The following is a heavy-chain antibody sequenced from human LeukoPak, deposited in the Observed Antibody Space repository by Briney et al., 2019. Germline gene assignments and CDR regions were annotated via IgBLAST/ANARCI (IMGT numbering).Heavy chain of an antibody. CDR1: GFSFSDKY. J-gene: IGHJ4*02. V-gene: IGHV3-11*05. Sequence: PGGSLRLSCAASGFSFSDKYMAWIRQAPVKGLECVSYITSSSSYTNYADSVKGRFTTSRDNSMNTLYLQMNSLRAEDTAVYYCAKDVESGRSADYWGQGTLVTVSS. CDR3: AKDVESGRSADY. D-gene: IGHD3-10*01. CDR2: ITSSSSYT.